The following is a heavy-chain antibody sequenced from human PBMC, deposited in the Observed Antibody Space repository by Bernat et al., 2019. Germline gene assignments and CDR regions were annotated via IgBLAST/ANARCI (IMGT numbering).Heavy chain of an antibody. Sequence: QVQLVESGGGVVQPGRSLRFSCAASGFTFSSYAMHWVRQAPGKGLEWVAVISYDGSNKYYADSVKGRFTISRDNSKNTLYLQMNSLRAEDTAVYYCARASHCSSTSCYTRFSLDVWGQGTTVTVSS. D-gene: IGHD2-2*02. CDR2: ISYDGSNK. J-gene: IGHJ6*02. CDR1: GFTFSSYA. CDR3: ARASHCSSTSCYTRFSLDV. V-gene: IGHV3-30-3*01.